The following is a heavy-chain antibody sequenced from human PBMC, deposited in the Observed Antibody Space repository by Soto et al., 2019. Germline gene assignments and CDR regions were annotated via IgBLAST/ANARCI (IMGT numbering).Heavy chain of an antibody. Sequence: SETLALTCTVSGGSIRSGDYYWRWIRQPPGKGLEWIGYIYYSGSTYYNPSLKSRVTISVDTSKNQFSLKLSSVTAADTAVYYCARSVGGLFLEGFSLRFDPWGQGTLVTVSS. CDR1: GGSIRSGDYY. D-gene: IGHD3-3*01. V-gene: IGHV4-30-4*01. J-gene: IGHJ5*02. CDR2: IYYSGST. CDR3: ARSVGGLFLEGFSLRFDP.